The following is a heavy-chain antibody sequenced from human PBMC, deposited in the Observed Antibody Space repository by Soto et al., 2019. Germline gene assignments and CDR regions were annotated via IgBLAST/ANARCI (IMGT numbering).Heavy chain of an antibody. J-gene: IGHJ3*01. CDR2: IVVGSGNT. Sequence: SVKVSCKASGFTFTRSAVQWVRQARGQRPEWIGWIVVGSGNTNYAQKIQERVTITRDMSTSTAHMELSSLRSEDTVVYYCAAFATTGDAFDVWGQGTMVTVSS. V-gene: IGHV1-58*01. D-gene: IGHD4-17*01. CDR1: GFTFTRSA. CDR3: AAFATTGDAFDV.